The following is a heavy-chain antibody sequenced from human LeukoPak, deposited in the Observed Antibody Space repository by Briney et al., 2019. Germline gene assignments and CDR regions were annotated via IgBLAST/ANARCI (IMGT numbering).Heavy chain of an antibody. D-gene: IGHD6-13*01. J-gene: IGHJ4*02. CDR3: ARGSSRSAAAYY. CDR2: MNPNSGNT. V-gene: IGHV1-8*01. CDR1: GYTFTSYD. Sequence: ASVKVSCKASGYTFTSYDINWVRHATGQGLEWMGWMNPNSGNTGYAQKFQGRVTMTRNTSISTAYMELSSLRSEDTAVYYCARGSSRSAAAYYWGQGTLVTVSS.